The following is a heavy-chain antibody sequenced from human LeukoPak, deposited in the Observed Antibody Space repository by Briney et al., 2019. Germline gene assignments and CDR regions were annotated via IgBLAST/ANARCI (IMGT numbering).Heavy chain of an antibody. J-gene: IGHJ3*02. CDR3: ARDVWGRAFDI. V-gene: IGHV4-31*03. D-gene: IGHD3-16*01. Sequence: SETLSLTCTVSGGSISSGGYYWSWIRQHPGKGLEWIGYIYYSGGTYYNPSLKSRVTISVDTSKNQFSLKLSSVTAADTAVYYCARDVWGRAFDIWGQGTMVTVSS. CDR2: IYYSGGT. CDR1: GGSISSGGYY.